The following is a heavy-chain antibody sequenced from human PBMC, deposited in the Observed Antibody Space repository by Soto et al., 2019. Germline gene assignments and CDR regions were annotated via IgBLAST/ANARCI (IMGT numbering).Heavy chain of an antibody. CDR1: GGIFTRYD. J-gene: IGHJ4*02. Sequence: QVQLVQSGAEVKKPGSSVKVSCKASGGIFTRYDIRWVRQAPGQGLEWMGAIIPIFGTANYAQKFQGRVTITADASTSTAYMELSSLRSEDTAIYYCAINEGRDVSTFDYWGQGTLVTVSS. CDR3: AINEGRDVSTFDY. CDR2: IIPIFGTA. V-gene: IGHV1-69*01. D-gene: IGHD2-15*01.